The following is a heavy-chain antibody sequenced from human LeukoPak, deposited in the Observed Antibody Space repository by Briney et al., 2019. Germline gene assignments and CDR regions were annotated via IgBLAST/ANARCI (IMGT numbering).Heavy chain of an antibody. CDR1: GYTFTGYY. CDR3: AREGSGWYGNFDY. Sequence: ASVKVSCKASGYTFTGYYIHWVRQAPGQGLEWMGWINPNSGGTNCAQKFQGRVTMTRDTSISTAYMELSRLRSDDTAVYYCAREGSGWYGNFDYWGQGTLVTVSS. D-gene: IGHD6-19*01. J-gene: IGHJ4*02. V-gene: IGHV1-2*02. CDR2: INPNSGGT.